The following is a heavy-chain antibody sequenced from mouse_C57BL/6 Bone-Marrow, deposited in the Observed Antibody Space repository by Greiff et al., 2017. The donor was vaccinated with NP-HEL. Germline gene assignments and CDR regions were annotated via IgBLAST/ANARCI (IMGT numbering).Heavy chain of an antibody. D-gene: IGHD1-1*01. CDR2: VYPYNGGT. J-gene: IGHJ3*01. CDR3: ARGYSSTFAY. V-gene: IGHV1-36*01. CDR1: GFTFTDYY. Sequence: EVQLQQSGPVLVKPGPSVKISCKASGFTFTDYYMHWVKQSPGKSLEWIGLVYPYNGGTNYTQKFKGKATLTVDTSSSTAYMELNSLTSEESADDYCARGYSSTFAYWGQGTLVTVSA.